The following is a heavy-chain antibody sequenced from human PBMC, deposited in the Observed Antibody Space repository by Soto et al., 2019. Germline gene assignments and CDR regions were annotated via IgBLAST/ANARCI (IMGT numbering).Heavy chain of an antibody. J-gene: IGHJ4*02. CDR2: INPDGSAT. V-gene: IGHV3-74*01. CDR1: GFTFSSYW. CDR3: GRGGSDSPMAPGY. D-gene: IGHD5-18*01. Sequence: GGSLRLSCAASGFTFSSYWMHWVRQAPGKGLVWVSRINPDGSATNYADSVKGRFTISRDNAKNTLYLQMNSLRAEDTAVSYCGRGGSDSPMAPGYWGQGTLVTVSS.